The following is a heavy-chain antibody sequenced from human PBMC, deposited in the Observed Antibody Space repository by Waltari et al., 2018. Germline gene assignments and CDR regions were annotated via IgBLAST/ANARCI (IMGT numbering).Heavy chain of an antibody. J-gene: IGHJ4*02. Sequence: QVQLQESGPGLVKPSETLSLTCAVSGYSISSGSYWGWIRQPPGKGLEWIGSIYHSGSTYYNPSLKSRVTISVDTSKNQFSLKLSSVTAADTAVYYCARVDCSSTSCYNGYWGQGTLVTVSS. CDR3: ARVDCSSTSCYNGY. V-gene: IGHV4-38-2*01. CDR1: GYSISSGSY. D-gene: IGHD2-2*02. CDR2: IYHSGST.